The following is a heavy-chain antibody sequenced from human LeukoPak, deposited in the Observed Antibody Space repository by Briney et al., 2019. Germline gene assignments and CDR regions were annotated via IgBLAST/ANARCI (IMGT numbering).Heavy chain of an antibody. V-gene: IGHV3-48*03. D-gene: IGHD6-13*01. J-gene: IGHJ5*02. CDR1: GFTFSSYE. Sequence: GGSVRLSCAASGFTFSSYEMNGVRQAPGRGREWVSYMGSGGTTIYYADSVKGRFTISRDNAKNSLYLQMNSLRAEDTAVYYCVRDPPGYTSWGQETLVTVSS. CDR2: MGSGGTTI. CDR3: VRDPPGYTS.